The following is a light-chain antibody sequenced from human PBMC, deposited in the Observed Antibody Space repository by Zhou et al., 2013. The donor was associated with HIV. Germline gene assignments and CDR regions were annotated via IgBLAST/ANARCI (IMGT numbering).Light chain of an antibody. CDR3: QQSYSTSQT. Sequence: DIQMTQSPSSLSASVGDRVTITCRASQSISNYLNWYQQKPGKAPKLLIYAASSLQSGVPSRFSGSGSGTDFTLTISSLQPEDFATYYCQQSYSTSQTFGQGTKVEIK. J-gene: IGKJ1*01. V-gene: IGKV1-39*01. CDR2: AAS. CDR1: QSISNY.